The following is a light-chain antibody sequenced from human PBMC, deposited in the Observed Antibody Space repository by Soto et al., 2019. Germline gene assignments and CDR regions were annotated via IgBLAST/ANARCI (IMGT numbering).Light chain of an antibody. CDR2: KAS. J-gene: IGKJ5*01. CDR1: QSISSW. CDR3: QQYESYSVT. V-gene: IGKV1-5*03. Sequence: DIQMTQSPSTLSASVGDRVTITCRASQSISSWLAWYQQQPGKAPNLLIYKASSLGSGVPSRFSGSGSGTEFTLTISSLQPDDFATYYCQQYESYSVTFGQGTRLEIK.